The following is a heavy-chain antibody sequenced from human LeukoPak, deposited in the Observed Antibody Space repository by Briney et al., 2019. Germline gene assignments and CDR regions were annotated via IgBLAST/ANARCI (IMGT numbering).Heavy chain of an antibody. CDR3: ARVGDEVAYTRGYLDY. V-gene: IGHV3-53*04. CDR2: IYMGGNT. J-gene: IGHJ4*02. CDR1: GFTVSSHD. Sequence: GGSLRLSCAASGFTVSSHDMSWVRQAPGKGLEWVSVIYMGGNTFYADSVKGRFTISRHTSKTTLYLQMSSLRAEDTAVYYCARVGDEVAYTRGYLDYWGQGTLVTVSS. D-gene: IGHD3-16*01.